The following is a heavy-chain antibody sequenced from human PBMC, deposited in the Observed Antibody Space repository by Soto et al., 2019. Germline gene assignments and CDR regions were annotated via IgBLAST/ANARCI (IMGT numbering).Heavy chain of an antibody. CDR2: IYYTGKT. V-gene: IGHV4-31*03. CDR3: ARDGSRTANWIDP. J-gene: IGHJ5*02. CDR1: GDSLNIGGYY. D-gene: IGHD2-21*02. Sequence: PSETLSLTCTVSGDSLNIGGYYWTWIRQHPGKGLEWMGYIYYTGKTYYNPSLESRLTMSVDTSKNQFSLKLSSVTAADTGVYYCARDGSRTANWIDPWGQGTPVTVSS.